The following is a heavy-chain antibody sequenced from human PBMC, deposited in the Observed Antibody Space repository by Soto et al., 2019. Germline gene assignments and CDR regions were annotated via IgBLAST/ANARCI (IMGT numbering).Heavy chain of an antibody. CDR1: GGTFSSYA. V-gene: IGHV1-69*01. D-gene: IGHD3-22*01. CDR2: IIPIFGTA. Sequence: QVQLVQSGAEVKKPGSSVKVSCKASGGTFSSYAISWVRQAPGQGLEWMGGIIPIFGTANYAQKFQGRVTITADESTSTAYMHLSSLRSEDTAVYYRASSGHYYDSSGYYDAFDIWGQGTMVTVSS. CDR3: ASSGHYYDSSGYYDAFDI. J-gene: IGHJ3*02.